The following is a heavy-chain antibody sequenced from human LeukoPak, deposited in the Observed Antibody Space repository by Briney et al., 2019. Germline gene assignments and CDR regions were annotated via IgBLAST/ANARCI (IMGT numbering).Heavy chain of an antibody. Sequence: RGSLRLSCAASGFTFSSYGMSWVRQAPGKGLEWVSAISGSGGSTYYADSVKGRFTISRDNSKNTLYLQMNSLRAEDTAVYYCAKVKRVGGVDYWGQGTLVTVSS. V-gene: IGHV3-23*01. D-gene: IGHD3-10*01. CDR1: GFTFSSYG. CDR2: ISGSGGST. CDR3: AKVKRVGGVDY. J-gene: IGHJ4*02.